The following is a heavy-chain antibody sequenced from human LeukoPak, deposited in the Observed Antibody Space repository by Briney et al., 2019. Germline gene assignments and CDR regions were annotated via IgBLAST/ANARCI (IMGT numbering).Heavy chain of an antibody. CDR3: ARGQIDFWSGYSYPFDY. D-gene: IGHD3-3*01. J-gene: IGHJ4*02. V-gene: IGHV3-30-3*01. CDR2: ISYDGSNK. CDR1: GFTFSSYA. Sequence: AGGPLRLSCAASGFTFSSYAMHWVRQAPGKGLEWVAVISYDGSNKYYADSVKGRFTTSRDNSKNTLYLQMNSLRAEDTAVYYCARGQIDFWSGYSYPFDYWGQGTLVTVSS.